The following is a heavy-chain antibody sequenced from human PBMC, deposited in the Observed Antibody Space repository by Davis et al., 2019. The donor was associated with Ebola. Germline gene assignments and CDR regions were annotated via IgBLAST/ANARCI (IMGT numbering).Heavy chain of an antibody. CDR2: ISYDGSNK. J-gene: IGHJ4*02. D-gene: IGHD4/OR15-4a*01. Sequence: PGGSLRLSCEASGFSVSSYDTHWVRQAPGKGLEWVAVISYDGSNKYYADSVKGRFTISRDNSKNTLYLQMNSLRAEDTAVYYCAKTAGASYSDYWGQGTLVTVSS. V-gene: IGHV3-30*18. CDR3: AKTAGASYSDY. CDR1: GFSVSSYD.